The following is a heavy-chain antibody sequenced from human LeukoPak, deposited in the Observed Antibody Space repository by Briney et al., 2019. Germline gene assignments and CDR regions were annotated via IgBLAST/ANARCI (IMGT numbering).Heavy chain of an antibody. CDR3: AAGDSSGYYYKNWFDP. Sequence: ASVKVSCKASGYTFTSYGISWVRQAPGQGLEWMGWISAYNGNTNYAQKLQGRVTMTTDTSTSTAYMELRSLRSEDTAVYYCAAGDSSGYYYKNWFDPWGQGTLVTVSS. CDR2: ISAYNGNT. D-gene: IGHD3-22*01. J-gene: IGHJ5*02. V-gene: IGHV1-18*01. CDR1: GYTFTSYG.